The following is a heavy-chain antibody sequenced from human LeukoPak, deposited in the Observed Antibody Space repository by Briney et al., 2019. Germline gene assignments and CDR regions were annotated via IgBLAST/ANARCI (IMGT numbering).Heavy chain of an antibody. CDR2: ISSSSSTI. Sequence: GXXLXLSCAASRFTFSSYAMSWVRQAPGKGLEWVSYISSSSSTIYYADSVKGRFTISRDNDKNSLYLQMNSLRAEDTAVYYCARDYSDDFWSGYSARDAVGFDYWGQGTLVTVSS. CDR1: RFTFSSYA. V-gene: IGHV3-48*01. CDR3: ARDYSDDFWSGYSARDAVGFDY. D-gene: IGHD3-3*01. J-gene: IGHJ4*02.